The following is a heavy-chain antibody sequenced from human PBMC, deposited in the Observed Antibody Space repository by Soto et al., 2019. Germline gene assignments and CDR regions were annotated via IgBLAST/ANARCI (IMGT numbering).Heavy chain of an antibody. V-gene: IGHV3-23*01. Sequence: GGSLRLSCAASGFTFSDYSMSWVRQAPGRGLEWVSTFTRRGNIYYADSVKGRFTISRDNSKSTLYLQMDSLRAEDTALYYCAREYAPGSPNYDYWGLGT. CDR3: AREYAPGSPNYDY. CDR2: FTRRGNI. CDR1: GFTFSDYS. D-gene: IGHD3-10*01. J-gene: IGHJ4*02.